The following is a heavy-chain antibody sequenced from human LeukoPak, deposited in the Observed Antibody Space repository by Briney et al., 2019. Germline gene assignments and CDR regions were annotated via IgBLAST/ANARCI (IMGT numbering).Heavy chain of an antibody. CDR1: GGSISSYY. J-gene: IGHJ3*01. V-gene: IGHV4-59*08. CDR2: IYYSGST. D-gene: IGHD3-22*01. Sequence: PSETLSLTCTVSGGSISSYYWSWIRQPPGKGLEWIGYIYYSGSTYYNPSLKSRVTISVDTSKNQFSLELSSFPAADTAVYYCASGNYYDSSGYGWGQGTMVTVSS. CDR3: ASGNYYDSSGYG.